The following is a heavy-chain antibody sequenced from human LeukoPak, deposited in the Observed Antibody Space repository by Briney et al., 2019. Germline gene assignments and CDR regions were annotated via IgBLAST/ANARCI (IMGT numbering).Heavy chain of an antibody. CDR1: GFTVSSSY. V-gene: IGHV3-53*01. CDR2: IYSGGST. Sequence: GGALRLSCAASGFTVSSSYMSWVRQAPGRGVEWMSVIYSGGSTYDGDSVKGRRTISRDSSKNTLYLQMNSLRAEETAVYYCARHYYGSGNFYVDVWGKGTTVIVSS. D-gene: IGHD3-10*01. CDR3: ARHYYGSGNFYVDV. J-gene: IGHJ6*03.